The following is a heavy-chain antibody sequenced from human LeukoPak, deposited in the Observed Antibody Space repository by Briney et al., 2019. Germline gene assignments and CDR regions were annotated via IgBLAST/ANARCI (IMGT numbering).Heavy chain of an antibody. V-gene: IGHV3-74*01. D-gene: IGHD3-22*01. Sequence: GGSLRLSCAVSGFTFSSSWMHWVRQAPGKGLVWVSHIKTDGSTTAYADSVKGRFTISRDNAKNTLYLQMNSLRAEDTGVYYCASPPHYYDSSGLPSHDYWGQGTLVTVSS. CDR2: IKTDGSTT. J-gene: IGHJ4*02. CDR1: GFTFSSSW. CDR3: ASPPHYYDSSGLPSHDY.